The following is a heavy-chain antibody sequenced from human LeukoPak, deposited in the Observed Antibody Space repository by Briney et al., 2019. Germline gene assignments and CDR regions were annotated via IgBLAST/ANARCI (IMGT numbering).Heavy chain of an antibody. D-gene: IGHD4-17*01. CDR2: IKSKTDGGTT. CDR3: TTPSDDYGDYFYYYYGMDV. V-gene: IGHV3-15*07. Sequence: GGSLRLSCAASGFTLSNAWMNWVRQAPGKGLEWVGRIKSKTDGGTTDYAAPVKGRFTISRDDSKNTLYLQMNSLKTEDTAVYYCTTPSDDYGDYFYYYYGMDVWGQGTTVTVSS. J-gene: IGHJ6*02. CDR1: GFTLSNAW.